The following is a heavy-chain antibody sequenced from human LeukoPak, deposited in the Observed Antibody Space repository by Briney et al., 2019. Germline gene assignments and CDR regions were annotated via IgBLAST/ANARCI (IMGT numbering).Heavy chain of an antibody. D-gene: IGHD3-10*01. J-gene: IGHJ3*02. Sequence: PGGSLRLSCAASGFTVSSNYMSWVRQAPGKGLEWVSVIYSGGSPYYADSVKGGFPISRDNSKNTLYLQMNSLRAEDTAVYYCASRGRITMVRGVLTTPDAFDIWGQGTMVTVSS. CDR1: GFTVSSNY. CDR2: IYSGGSP. CDR3: ASRGRITMVRGVLTTPDAFDI. V-gene: IGHV3-53*01.